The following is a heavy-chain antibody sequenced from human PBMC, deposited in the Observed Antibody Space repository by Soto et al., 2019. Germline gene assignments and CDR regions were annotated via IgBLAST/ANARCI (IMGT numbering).Heavy chain of an antibody. J-gene: IGHJ3*02. V-gene: IGHV3-53*01. CDR2: IYSGGST. CDR3: ARSPYDSSGYYRDAFDI. Sequence: PGGSLRLSCAASGFTVSINYMSWVRQAPGKGLEWVSVIYSGGSTYYADSVKGRFTISRDNSKNTLYLQMNSLRAEDTAVYYCARSPYDSSGYYRDAFDIWGQGTMVTVSS. D-gene: IGHD3-22*01. CDR1: GFTVSINY.